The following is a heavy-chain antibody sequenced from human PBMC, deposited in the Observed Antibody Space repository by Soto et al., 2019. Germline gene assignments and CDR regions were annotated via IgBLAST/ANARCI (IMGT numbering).Heavy chain of an antibody. CDR1: GFTFSSYS. V-gene: IGHV3-48*01. CDR3: ARDLNLGSFDY. CDR2: ISSSSSTI. Sequence: LRLSCAASGFTFSSYSMNWVRQAPGKGLEWVSYISSSSSTIYYADSVKGRFTISRDNAKNSLYLQMNSLRAEDTAVYYCARDLNLGSFDYWGQGTLVTVSS. J-gene: IGHJ4*02.